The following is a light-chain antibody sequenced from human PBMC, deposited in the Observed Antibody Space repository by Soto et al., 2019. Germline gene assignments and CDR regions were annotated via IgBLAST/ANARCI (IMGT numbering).Light chain of an antibody. J-gene: IGKJ2*01. CDR2: DAS. CDR3: QQRSNWPPAT. V-gene: IGKV3-11*01. CDR1: QSVSSY. Sequence: EIVLTQSPATLSLSPGERATLSCRASQSVSSYLGWYQQKPGQAPRLLIYDASNRATGIPARFSGSGSGTDFPLTISSLEPEDFAVYYCQQRSNWPPATFGQGTKLEIK.